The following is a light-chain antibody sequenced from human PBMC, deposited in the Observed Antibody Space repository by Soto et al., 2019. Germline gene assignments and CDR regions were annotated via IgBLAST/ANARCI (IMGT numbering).Light chain of an antibody. CDR2: WAS. CDR3: QQYYSTLYT. CDR1: QSVLYSSNNKNY. V-gene: IGKV4-1*01. J-gene: IGKJ2*01. Sequence: DIVMTQSPDSLAVSLGERATINCKSSQSVLYSSNNKNYLAWYQQKPGQPPKLLIYWASTRETGVPDRFSGSASGTDVTLTISSLQAEDVANYYCQQYYSTLYTFGQGTKLEIK.